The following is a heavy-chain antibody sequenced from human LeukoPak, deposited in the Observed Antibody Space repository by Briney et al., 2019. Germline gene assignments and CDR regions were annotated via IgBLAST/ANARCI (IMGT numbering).Heavy chain of an antibody. D-gene: IGHD3-9*01. CDR1: GYRFSTDW. CDR3: ARLLAGPSEHHFDY. J-gene: IGHJ4*02. V-gene: IGHV5-51*01. Sequence: PGESLKISCEASGYRFSTDWIAWVRRMSGKGLEGMGIIYPGDSDTRYSPSFQGQVTMSADKSINTAYLQWSRPKASDTAMYYCARLLAGPSEHHFDYWAQGTLVTVSS. CDR2: IYPGDSDT.